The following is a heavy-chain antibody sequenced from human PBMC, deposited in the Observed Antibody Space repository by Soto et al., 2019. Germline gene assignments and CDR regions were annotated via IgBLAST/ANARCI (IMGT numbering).Heavy chain of an antibody. J-gene: IGHJ4*02. CDR2: INPADSDI. V-gene: IGHV5-51*01. D-gene: IGHD2-2*01. CDR3: ARHSREDKGWTIRRLDY. Sequence: LGESLKISCEASGYSFTSNWIGWVRQMPGKGLEWMGIINPADSDIKYSPSFQGQVTISADKSISTVYLQWSSLQASDTAMYYCARHSREDKGWTIRRLDYWGQGTLVTVSS. CDR1: GYSFTSNW.